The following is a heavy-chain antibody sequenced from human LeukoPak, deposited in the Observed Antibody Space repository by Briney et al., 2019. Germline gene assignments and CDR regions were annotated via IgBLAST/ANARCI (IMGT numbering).Heavy chain of an antibody. Sequence: SETLSLTCTVAGGSISSHYWSWIRQPPGKGLEWIGYIYYSGSTNYNPSLKSRVTISVDTSKNQFSLKLSSVTAADTAVYYCARIGGSGSYYNVEWFDPWGQGTLVTVSS. CDR3: ARIGGSGSYYNVEWFDP. D-gene: IGHD3-10*01. V-gene: IGHV4-59*11. CDR1: GGSISSHY. CDR2: IYYSGST. J-gene: IGHJ5*02.